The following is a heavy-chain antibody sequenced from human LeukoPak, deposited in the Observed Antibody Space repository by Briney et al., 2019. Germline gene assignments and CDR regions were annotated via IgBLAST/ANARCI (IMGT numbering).Heavy chain of an antibody. J-gene: IGHJ5*02. D-gene: IGHD2-2*01. Sequence: PSETLSLTCAVYGGSLSGYYWSWIRPPPGKGLEWIGEINRGGITKYNPALKSRVTISLGTSYNQFSLKLTSVTAADTAMYYCARSEDCGSSSCYWFDPWGQGTLVTVSS. CDR1: GGSLSGYY. CDR3: ARSEDCGSSSCYWFDP. V-gene: IGHV4-34*01. CDR2: INRGGIT.